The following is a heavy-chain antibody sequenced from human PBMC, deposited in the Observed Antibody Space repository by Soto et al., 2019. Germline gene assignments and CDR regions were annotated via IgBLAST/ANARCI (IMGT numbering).Heavy chain of an antibody. Sequence: SETLSLTCSVSGGAVTIDNSYLTWIRLLPGKGLEWIGYIYFGGTTYYSPSLKSRVSISADTSKNLFFLRLSSVTAADTAVYYCARGSSMEGTATMTFDYWGPGNQVTVSS. CDR2: IYFGGTT. CDR3: ARGSSMEGTATMTFDY. CDR1: GGAVTIDNSY. D-gene: IGHD1-1*01. V-gene: IGHV4-31*03. J-gene: IGHJ4*01.